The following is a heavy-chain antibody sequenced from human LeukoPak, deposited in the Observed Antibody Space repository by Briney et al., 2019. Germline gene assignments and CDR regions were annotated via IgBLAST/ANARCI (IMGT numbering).Heavy chain of an antibody. CDR1: GFTFSSYW. V-gene: IGHV3-74*03. CDR3: VRAGSGFDY. CDR2: IDFETDTT. D-gene: IGHD3-10*01. J-gene: IGHJ4*02. Sequence: PGGSLRLSCVGSGFTFSSYWMHWVRQAPGKGLEWVSRIDFETDTTTYAGSVRGRLTISRDNTRNTLFLQMDSLRVEDAAVYYCVRAGSGFDYWGQGALVAVTS.